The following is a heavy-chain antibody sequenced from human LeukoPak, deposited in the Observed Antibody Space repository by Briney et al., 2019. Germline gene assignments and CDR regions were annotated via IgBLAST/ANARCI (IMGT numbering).Heavy chain of an antibody. CDR2: ISTSGSSI. V-gene: IGHV3-48*03. CDR1: GFTFSTYE. D-gene: IGHD3-16*01. Sequence: PGGSLRLSCAASGFTFSTYEMNWVRQAPGKGLEWVSYISTSGSSIYYADSVRGRFTISRDNAKNSLYLQMNTLRVDDTAVYYCARGSPPGDWGQGTLVTVSS. CDR3: ARGSPPGD. J-gene: IGHJ4*02.